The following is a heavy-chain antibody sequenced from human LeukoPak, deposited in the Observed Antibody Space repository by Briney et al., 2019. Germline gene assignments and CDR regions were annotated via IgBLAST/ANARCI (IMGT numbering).Heavy chain of an antibody. CDR1: GYTFTGYY. V-gene: IGHV1-2*02. CDR3: ASPSSYYGDWYYFDY. J-gene: IGHJ4*02. Sequence: ASVKVSCKASGYTFTGYYMHWVRQAPGQGLEWMGWINPNSGGTNYAQKFQGRFTITADKSTSTAYMELSSLTSEDTAVYYCASPSSYYGDWYYFDYWGQGTLVTVSS. D-gene: IGHD4-17*01. CDR2: INPNSGGT.